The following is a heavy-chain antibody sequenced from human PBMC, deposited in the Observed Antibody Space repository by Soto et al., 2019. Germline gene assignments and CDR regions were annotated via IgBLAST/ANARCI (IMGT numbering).Heavy chain of an antibody. D-gene: IGHD5-18*01. V-gene: IGHV4-59*01. CDR1: GGSISSYY. CDR3: ARDSGDTAMVH. CDR2: IYYSGNT. Sequence: SETLSLTCTVSGGSISSYYWSWIRQPPGKGLEWIGYIYYSGNTNHNPSLKSRVTISVDTSKNQFSLKLSSVTAADTAVYYCARDSGDTAMVHWGQGTLVTVS. J-gene: IGHJ4*02.